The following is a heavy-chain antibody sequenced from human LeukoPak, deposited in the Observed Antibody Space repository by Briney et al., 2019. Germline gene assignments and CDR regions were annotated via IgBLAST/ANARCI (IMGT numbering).Heavy chain of an antibody. Sequence: PSETLSLTCTVSGGSISSYYWSWIRQPAGKGLEWIGRIYTSGSTNYNPSLKSRVTMSVDTSKNQFSLKLSSVTAADTAVYYCARDRCSSTSCYNFDYWGQGTLVTVSS. CDR2: IYTSGST. D-gene: IGHD2-2*02. V-gene: IGHV4-4*07. J-gene: IGHJ4*02. CDR1: GGSISSYY. CDR3: ARDRCSSTSCYNFDY.